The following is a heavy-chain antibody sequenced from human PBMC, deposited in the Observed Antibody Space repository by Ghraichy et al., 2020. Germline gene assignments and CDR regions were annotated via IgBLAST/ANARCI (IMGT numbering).Heavy chain of an antibody. V-gene: IGHV4-59*01. J-gene: IGHJ4*02. D-gene: IGHD6-19*01. CDR3: ARDSSGWEPSYYFDY. CDR2: IYYSGST. CDR1: GGSISSYY. Sequence: SETLSLTCTVSGGSISSYYWSWIWQPPGKGLEWIGYIYYSGSTNYNPSLKSRVTISVDTSKNQFSLKLSSVTAADTAVYYCARDSSGWEPSYYFDYWGQGTLVTVSS.